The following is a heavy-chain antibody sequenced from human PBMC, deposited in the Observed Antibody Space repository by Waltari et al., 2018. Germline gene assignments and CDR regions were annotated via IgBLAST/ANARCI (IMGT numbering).Heavy chain of an antibody. CDR3: ARGALAGRFFDF. J-gene: IGHJ4*02. CDR2: VWYDGINK. V-gene: IGHV3-33*01. CDR1: GFTFNRYV. Sequence: QGLLVESGGRVVQPGRSLRLSCAASGFTFNRYVMQWVRQAPGKGLGGVAVVWYDGINKYYADSVKGRFTISRDNSENTLYLQMNSLRVDDTATYYCARGALAGRFFDFWGQGTLVTVSS. D-gene: IGHD6-19*01.